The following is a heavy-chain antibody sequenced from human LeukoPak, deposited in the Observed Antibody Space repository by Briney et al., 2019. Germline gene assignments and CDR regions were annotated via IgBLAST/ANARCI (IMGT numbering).Heavy chain of an antibody. D-gene: IGHD3-22*01. CDR1: GYSFTSFW. V-gene: IGHV5-51*01. CDR3: ARLYYDVSGYFDY. J-gene: IGHJ4*02. CDR2: IYPDDSET. Sequence: GESLKISRKGSGYSFTSFWIGWVRQMPGKGLGWMGIIYPDDSETIYSPSFQGQVTFSVDKSITTAYLHWSSLKASDTAMFYCARLYYDVSGYFDYWGQGTLVTVSS.